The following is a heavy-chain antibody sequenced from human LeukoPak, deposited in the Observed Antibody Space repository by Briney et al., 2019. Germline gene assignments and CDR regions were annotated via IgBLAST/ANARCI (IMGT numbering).Heavy chain of an antibody. Sequence: SETLSLTCTVSGGSISSSGYYWGWIRQPPGKGLEWIGSIYYSGSTYYNPSLKSRVTISVDRSKNQFSLKLSSVTAADTAVYYCARDRKSLFDYWGQGTLVTVSS. V-gene: IGHV4-39*07. CDR3: ARDRKSLFDY. CDR1: GGSISSSGYY. J-gene: IGHJ4*02. CDR2: IYYSGST.